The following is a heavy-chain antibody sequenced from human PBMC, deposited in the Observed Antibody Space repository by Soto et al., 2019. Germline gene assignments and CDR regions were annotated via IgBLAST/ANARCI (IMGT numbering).Heavy chain of an antibody. CDR3: AGEGGEYDITPDFDS. CDR1: GFTFSSYA. V-gene: IGHV3-30-3*01. CDR2: ISYDGSNK. D-gene: IGHD3-22*01. J-gene: IGHJ4*02. Sequence: QVQLVESGGGVVQPGRSLRLSCAASGFTFSSYAMHWVRQAPGKGLEWVAVISYDGSNKYYADSVKGRFTISRDNSKNTLYLQMNSLRAWDAAVYYCAGEGGEYDITPDFDSWGQGTLVTVSS.